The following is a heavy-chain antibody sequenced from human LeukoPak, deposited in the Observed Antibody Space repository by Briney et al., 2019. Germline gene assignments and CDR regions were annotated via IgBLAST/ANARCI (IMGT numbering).Heavy chain of an antibody. CDR3: ARLARLTLIRGVTGYHSLDV. J-gene: IGHJ6*04. V-gene: IGHV4-59*01. D-gene: IGHD3-10*01. Sequence: SSTLSPTCTVSGGSINSFYWSWIRQPPRGGLEGIGCIYYSGSTNYNPSLKSRVTISVDASKNQFSLWLSSVTGADTAVYYCARLARLTLIRGVTGYHSLDVWGKGTKVTVSS. CDR2: IYYSGST. CDR1: GGSINSFY.